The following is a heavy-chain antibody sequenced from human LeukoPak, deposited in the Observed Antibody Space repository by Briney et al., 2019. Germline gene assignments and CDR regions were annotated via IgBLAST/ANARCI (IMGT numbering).Heavy chain of an antibody. J-gene: IGHJ4*02. CDR3: ARDRFSSTSYCLES. Sequence: GGSLRLSCAASGFTFSSYAMSWVRQAPGKGLEWVSSISSSSSYIKYADSVKGRFTISRDNAKNSLYLQMNSLRAEDTAVYYCARDRFSSTSYCLESWGQGTLVTVSS. V-gene: IGHV3-21*01. CDR1: GFTFSSYA. D-gene: IGHD2-2*01. CDR2: ISSSSSYI.